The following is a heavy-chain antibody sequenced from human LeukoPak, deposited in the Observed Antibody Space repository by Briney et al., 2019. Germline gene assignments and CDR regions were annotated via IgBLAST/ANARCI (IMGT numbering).Heavy chain of an antibody. D-gene: IGHD2-15*01. V-gene: IGHV1-3*01. CDR1: GYTFTSYA. Sequence: ASVKVSCTASGYTFTSYAMHWVRQAPGQRLEWMGWINAGNGNTKYSQKFQGRVTLTRDTSASTAYMELSSLRSEDTAVYYCARELSVGYYYGMDVWGKGTTVTVSS. CDR2: INAGNGNT. J-gene: IGHJ6*04. CDR3: ARELSVGYYYGMDV.